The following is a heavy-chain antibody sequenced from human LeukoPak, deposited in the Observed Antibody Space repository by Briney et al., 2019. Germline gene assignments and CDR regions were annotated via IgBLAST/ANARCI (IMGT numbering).Heavy chain of an antibody. Sequence: PSETLSLTCTVSGGSISSYYWSWIRQPPGKGLEWIGYIYTSGSTNYNPSLKSRVTISVDTSKNQFSLKLSSVTAADTAVYYCARSRPPDSYCSSTSCYSVHFDYWGQGTLVTVSS. J-gene: IGHJ4*02. CDR2: IYTSGST. D-gene: IGHD2-2*02. CDR3: ARSRPPDSYCSSTSCYSVHFDY. V-gene: IGHV4-4*09. CDR1: GGSISSYY.